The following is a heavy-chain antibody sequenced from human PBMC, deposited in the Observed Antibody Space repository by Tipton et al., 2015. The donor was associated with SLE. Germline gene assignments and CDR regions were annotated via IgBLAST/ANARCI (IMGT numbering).Heavy chain of an antibody. CDR1: GYSISSGYF. J-gene: IGHJ4*02. CDR2: IYHSGST. V-gene: IGHV4-38-2*02. CDR3: ARGVLQPLNY. Sequence: TLSLTCTVSGYSISSGYFWGWIRQPPGKGLEWIGSIYHSGSTYYNPSLKSRVTISVDTSKNQFSLKLSSVTAADTAVYYCARGVLQPLNYWGQGTLVTVSS. D-gene: IGHD2/OR15-2a*01.